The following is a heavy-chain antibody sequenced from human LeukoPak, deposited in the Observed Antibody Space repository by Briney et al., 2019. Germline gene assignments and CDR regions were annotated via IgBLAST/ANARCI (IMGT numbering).Heavy chain of an antibody. V-gene: IGHV3-23*01. D-gene: IGHD3-3*01. CDR2: ISGSGGST. CDR3: AREGAYDFWSGYYEVPLMGSYCYGMDV. CDR1: GFTFSSYA. J-gene: IGHJ6*02. Sequence: GGSLRLSCAASGFTFSSYAMSWVRQAPGKGLEWVSAISGSGGSTYYADSVKGRFTISRDNSKNTLYLQMNSLRAEDTAVYYCAREGAYDFWSGYYEVPLMGSYCYGMDVWGQGTTVTVSS.